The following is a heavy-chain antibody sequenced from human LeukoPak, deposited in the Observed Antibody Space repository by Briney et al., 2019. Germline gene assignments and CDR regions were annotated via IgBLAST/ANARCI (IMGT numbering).Heavy chain of an antibody. D-gene: IGHD3-22*01. CDR3: SGYNWFDP. J-gene: IGHJ5*02. CDR1: GFIFSRYG. CDR2: ISHDGGDK. Sequence: GGSLRLSCAASGFIFSRYGMHWVRQAPGKGLEWVAVISHDGGDKYYADSVKGRFTISRDNSKSTLYLQMNSLRAEDTAVYYCSGYNWFDPRGQGTLVTVSS. V-gene: IGHV3-30*03.